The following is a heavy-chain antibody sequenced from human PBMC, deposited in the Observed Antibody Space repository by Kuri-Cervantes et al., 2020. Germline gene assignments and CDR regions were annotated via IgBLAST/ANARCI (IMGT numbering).Heavy chain of an antibody. J-gene: IGHJ6*02. Sequence: GESLKISCEVSGFIFESYWMSWVRQAPGKGLEWVANIKQDGSEEYYVDSVKGRFTISRDNSKNTLYLQMNSLRAEDTAVYYSAKTLHNYYAYYYGMDVWGQGTTVTVSS. CDR2: IKQDGSEE. D-gene: IGHD3-10*01. CDR3: AKTLHNYYAYYYGMDV. CDR1: GFIFESYW. V-gene: IGHV3-7*03.